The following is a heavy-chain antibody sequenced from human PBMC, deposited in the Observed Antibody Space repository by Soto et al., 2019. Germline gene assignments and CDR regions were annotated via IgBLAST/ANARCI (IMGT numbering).Heavy chain of an antibody. CDR3: ARHSNRNYGLYYFDY. J-gene: IGHJ4*02. D-gene: IGHD4-4*01. CDR1: RDSMRNYY. Sequence: SETLSLTCSVSRDSMRNYYWSWIRQPPGKGLEWIGFVYSSGSTNYNPSLKSRVTISVDTSKNQFSLKVSSATAADTAVYYCARHSNRNYGLYYFDYWGLGALVTVSS. V-gene: IGHV4-59*08. CDR2: VYSSGST.